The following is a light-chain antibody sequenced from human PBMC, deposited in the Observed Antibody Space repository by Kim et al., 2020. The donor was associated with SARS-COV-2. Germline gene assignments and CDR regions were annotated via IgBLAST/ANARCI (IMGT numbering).Light chain of an antibody. V-gene: IGKV1-39*01. J-gene: IGKJ1*01. CDR3: QRSYTTPWT. Sequence: VGDGVTIPCRTSKIISKYLNLYQQKPEKGPKLLNYLATRLQSGVPSRYSGSGSGTEFTLSIKSLQPEDFAIYYGQRSYTTPWTFGQGTKVDIK. CDR2: LAT. CDR1: KIISKY.